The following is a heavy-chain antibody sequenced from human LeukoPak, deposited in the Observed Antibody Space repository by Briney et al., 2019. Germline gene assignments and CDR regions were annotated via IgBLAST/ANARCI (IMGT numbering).Heavy chain of an antibody. V-gene: IGHV4-59*01. D-gene: IGHD6-6*01. J-gene: IGHJ5*02. Sequence: PSGTLSLTCTVSGGSISSYYWSWIRQPPGKGLEWIGYIYYSGSTNYSPSLKSRVTISVDTSKNQFSLKLSSVTAADTAVYYCARWYKYSSSWSPVNWFDPWGQGTLVTVSS. CDR3: ARWYKYSSSWSPVNWFDP. CDR2: IYYSGST. CDR1: GGSISSYY.